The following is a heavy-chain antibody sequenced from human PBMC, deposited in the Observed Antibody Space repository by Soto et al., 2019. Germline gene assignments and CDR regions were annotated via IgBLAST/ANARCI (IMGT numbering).Heavy chain of an antibody. CDR1: GYTFTSYG. CDR3: ARNPSSGYWSGAFDI. CDR2: ISAYNGNT. V-gene: IGHV1-18*01. J-gene: IGHJ3*02. Sequence: GASVKVSCKASGYTFTSYGISWVRQAPGQGLEWMGWISAYNGNTNYAQKLQGRVTMTTDTSTSTAYMELRSLRSGDTAVYYCARNPSSGYWSGAFDIWGQGTMVTVS. D-gene: IGHD3-22*01.